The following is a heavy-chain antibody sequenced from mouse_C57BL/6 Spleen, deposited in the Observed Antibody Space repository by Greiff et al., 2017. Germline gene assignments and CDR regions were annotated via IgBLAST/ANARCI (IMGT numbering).Heavy chain of an antibody. CDR1: GYAFSSSW. CDR3: ARRREGYAMDY. CDR2: IYPGDGDT. Sequence: VMLVESGPELVKPGASVKISCKASGYAFSSSWMNWVKQRPGKGLEWIGRIYPGDGDTNYNGKFKGKATLTADKSSSTAYMQLSSLTSEDSAVYFCARRREGYAMDYWGQGTSVTVSS. J-gene: IGHJ4*01. V-gene: IGHV1-82*01.